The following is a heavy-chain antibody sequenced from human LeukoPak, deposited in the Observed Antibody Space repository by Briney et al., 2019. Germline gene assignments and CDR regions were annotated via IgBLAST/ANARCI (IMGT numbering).Heavy chain of an antibody. CDR2: IYYSWST. Sequence: PSETLSLTCTVSGGSISSYYWSWIRQPPGKGLEWIGYIYYSWSTNYNPSLKSRATISVDTSKNQFSLKLSSVTAADTAVYYCARVAGDYDILTGYTYFDYWGQGTLVTVSS. CDR1: GGSISSYY. D-gene: IGHD3-9*01. V-gene: IGHV4-59*01. CDR3: ARVAGDYDILTGYTYFDY. J-gene: IGHJ4*02.